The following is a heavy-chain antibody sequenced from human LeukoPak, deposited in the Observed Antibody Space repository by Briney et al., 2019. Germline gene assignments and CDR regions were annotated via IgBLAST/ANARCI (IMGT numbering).Heavy chain of an antibody. CDR2: ISYDGSNK. D-gene: IGHD3-10*01. CDR1: GFTFSSHG. Sequence: GGSLRLSCAASGFTFSSHGMHWVRQAPGKGLEWVAVISYDGSNKYYADSVKGRFTISRDNSKNTLYLQMNSLRAEDTAVYYCARSYGSGSHNDYWGQGTLVTVSS. V-gene: IGHV3-30*03. J-gene: IGHJ4*02. CDR3: ARSYGSGSHNDY.